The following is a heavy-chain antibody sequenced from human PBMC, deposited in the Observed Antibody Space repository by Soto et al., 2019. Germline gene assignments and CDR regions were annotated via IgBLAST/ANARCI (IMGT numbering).Heavy chain of an antibody. CDR3: ARELSVNYLAFDL. Sequence: QVQLVESGGDLVKPGGSLRLSCAASGFTFSDHYMSWIRQATGKGLEWISYMTRSGSSSSYADSVKGRFTISRDNAKNALYLQMNSLRGDDTAVYYCARELSVNYLAFDLWGQGTMVTVSS. CDR2: MTRSGSSS. CDR1: GFTFSDHY. V-gene: IGHV3-11*01. J-gene: IGHJ3*01. D-gene: IGHD1-26*01.